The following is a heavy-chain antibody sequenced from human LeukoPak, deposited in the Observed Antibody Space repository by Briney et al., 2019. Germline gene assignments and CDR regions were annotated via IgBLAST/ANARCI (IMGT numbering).Heavy chain of an antibody. Sequence: GASVKVSCKASGYTFTGYYMHWVRQAPGQGLEWMGWINPNSGGTNYAQKFQGRVTMTRDTSISTAYMELSRLRSDDTAVYYCARWNISTGYLIDYWGQGTLVTVSS. J-gene: IGHJ4*02. D-gene: IGHD3-9*01. CDR3: ARWNISTGYLIDY. V-gene: IGHV1-2*02. CDR1: GYTFTGYY. CDR2: INPNSGGT.